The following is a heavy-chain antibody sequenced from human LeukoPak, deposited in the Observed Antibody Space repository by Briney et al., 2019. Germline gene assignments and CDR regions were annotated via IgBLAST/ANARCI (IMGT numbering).Heavy chain of an antibody. V-gene: IGHV1-2*04. CDR3: ARGALLRYSYGLNALGY. D-gene: IGHD5-18*01. CDR1: GYTFTCYY. Sequence: ASVKVSCKASGYTFTCYYMHWVRQAPGQGLEWMGWINPNSGGTNYAQKFQGWVTMTRDTSISTAYMELSRLRSDDTAVYYCARGALLRYSYGLNALGYWGQGTLVTVSS. CDR2: INPNSGGT. J-gene: IGHJ4*02.